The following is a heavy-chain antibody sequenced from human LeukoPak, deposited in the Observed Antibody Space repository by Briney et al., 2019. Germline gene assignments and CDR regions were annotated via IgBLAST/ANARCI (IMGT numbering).Heavy chain of an antibody. Sequence: GGSLRLSCAVSGFTFTNYVMHWARQAPGKGLEWVALIWYDGSNKNYADSVKGRFTISRDNSMNTLDLQMNSLRAEDTAVYYCAKDQGFWSGFDYWGQGTLVTVSS. V-gene: IGHV3-33*06. J-gene: IGHJ4*02. CDR2: IWYDGSNK. CDR3: AKDQGFWSGFDY. D-gene: IGHD3-3*01. CDR1: GFTFTNYV.